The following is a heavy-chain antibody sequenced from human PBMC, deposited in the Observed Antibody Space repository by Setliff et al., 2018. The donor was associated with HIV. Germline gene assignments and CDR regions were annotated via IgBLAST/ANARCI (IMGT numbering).Heavy chain of an antibody. V-gene: IGHV3-64*04. CDR2: ISSNGGST. Sequence: PGGSLRLSCSASGFTFSSYVMHWVRQAPGKGLEYVSAISSNGGSTYYADSVKGRFTISRDNSKNTLYLQMNSLRVEDTAVYYCAIDFPASAFYLSSDRLTNCWGQGTLVTVSS. CDR1: GFTFSSYV. D-gene: IGHD3-22*01. J-gene: IGHJ4*02. CDR3: AIDFPASAFYLSSDRLTNC.